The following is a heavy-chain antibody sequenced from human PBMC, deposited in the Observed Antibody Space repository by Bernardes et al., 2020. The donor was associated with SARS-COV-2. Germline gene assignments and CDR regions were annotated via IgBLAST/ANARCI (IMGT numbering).Heavy chain of an antibody. CDR3: ARSTCSGGSCYSFDY. V-gene: IGHV3-53*01. CDR1: GFTVSSNY. J-gene: IGHJ4*02. D-gene: IGHD2-15*01. CDR2: IYSGGST. Sequence: GGSLRLSCTASGFTVSSNYMSWVRQAPGKGLEWVSVIYSGGSTYYADSVKGRFTISRDNSKNTLYLQMNSLRAEDTAVYYCARSTCSGGSCYSFDYWGQGTLVTVSS.